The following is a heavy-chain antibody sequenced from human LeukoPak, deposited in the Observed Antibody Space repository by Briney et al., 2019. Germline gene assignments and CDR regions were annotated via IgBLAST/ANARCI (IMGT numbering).Heavy chain of an antibody. J-gene: IGHJ4*02. CDR3: ARAFQSLGGLSLPDY. Sequence: ASVKVSCKASGYSFTNYAMNWVRQAPGQGLEWMGWIHHSTGNPTYAQGFTGRFVFSLDTSVSTTYLQISSLKAEDTAVYFCARAFQSLGGLSLPDYWGQGTLLTVSS. D-gene: IGHD3-16*02. CDR1: GYSFTNYA. CDR2: IHHSTGNP. V-gene: IGHV7-4-1*02.